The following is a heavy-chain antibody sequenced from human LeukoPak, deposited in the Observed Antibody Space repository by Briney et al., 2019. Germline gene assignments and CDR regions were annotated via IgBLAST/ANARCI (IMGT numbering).Heavy chain of an antibody. J-gene: IGHJ4*02. Sequence: SETLSLTCAVYGGSFSGYYWSWIRQPPGKGLEWIGEINHSGSTNYNPSLKSRVTISVDTSKNQFSLKLSSVTAADTAVYYCARGRVGSGWYVYWGQGTLLTVSS. V-gene: IGHV4-34*01. CDR2: INHSGST. D-gene: IGHD6-19*01. CDR3: ARGRVGSGWYVY. CDR1: GGSFSGYY.